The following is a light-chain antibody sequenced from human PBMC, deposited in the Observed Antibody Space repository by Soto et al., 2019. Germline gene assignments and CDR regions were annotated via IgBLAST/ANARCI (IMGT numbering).Light chain of an antibody. Sequence: DIVMTQSPDSLAVSLGERATINCKSSQSVLFTSNNKNYLAWYQQKPGQPPILLISWASTRESGVPDRFSGSGSGTDFTLTISSLQAEDVAVYYCQQYYSTVYNFGQGTKLEIK. J-gene: IGKJ2*01. CDR2: WAS. CDR1: QSVLFTSNNKNY. CDR3: QQYYSTVYN. V-gene: IGKV4-1*01.